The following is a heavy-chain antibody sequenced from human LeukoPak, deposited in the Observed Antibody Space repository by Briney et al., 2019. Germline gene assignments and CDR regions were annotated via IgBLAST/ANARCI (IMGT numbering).Heavy chain of an antibody. V-gene: IGHV4-39*01. CDR2: IYYSGST. CDR3: ARLSSGWPDYFDY. D-gene: IGHD6-19*01. CDR1: GGSISSSSYY. Sequence: SETLSLTCTVSGGSISSSSYYWGWIRQPPGKGLEWIGSIYYSGSTYYNPSLKSRVTISVDTSKNQFSLKLSSVTAADTAVYYCARLSSGWPDYFDYWGQGTLATVSS. J-gene: IGHJ4*02.